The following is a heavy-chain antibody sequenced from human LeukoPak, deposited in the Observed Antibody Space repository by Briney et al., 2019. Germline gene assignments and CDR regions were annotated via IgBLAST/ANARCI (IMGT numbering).Heavy chain of an antibody. Sequence: GESLKISCKGSGYRFTSHWIAWVRQMPGKGLEWMGIIYPGDSDTTYSPSFQGQVTISADKSITTAYLQWSSLEASDTAMYYCARHAVRDGYNRHNDYWGQGTLVTVSS. CDR2: IYPGDSDT. CDR3: ARHAVRDGYNRHNDY. CDR1: GYRFTSHW. D-gene: IGHD5-24*01. J-gene: IGHJ4*02. V-gene: IGHV5-51*01.